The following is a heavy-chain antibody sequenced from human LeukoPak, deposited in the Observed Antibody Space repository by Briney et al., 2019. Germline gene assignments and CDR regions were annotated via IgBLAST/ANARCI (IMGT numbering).Heavy chain of an antibody. V-gene: IGHV1-2*02. CDR3: ARDGEDPSFGNYGDYFDY. J-gene: IGHJ4*02. Sequence: GASVTVSFKASGYTFTVYYMHWVRQAPGQGLEWMGWINPNSGGTNYAQKFQGRVTMTRDTSISTAYMELSRLRSDDTAVYYCARDGEDPSFGNYGDYFDYWGQGTLVTVSS. CDR2: INPNSGGT. D-gene: IGHD4-17*01. CDR1: GYTFTVYY.